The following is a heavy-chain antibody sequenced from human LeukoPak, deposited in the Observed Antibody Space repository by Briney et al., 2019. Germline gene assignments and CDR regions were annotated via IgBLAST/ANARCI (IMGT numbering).Heavy chain of an antibody. CDR2: IYYSGST. D-gene: IGHD6-13*01. J-gene: IGHJ4*02. Sequence: PSETLSLTCTVSGGSISSYYWRWIRQPPGKGLDWLGYIYYSGSTNYNPSRKSRVTISVETSKNQFSLKRRSVTAADTAVYYCARRDSSSCIDSWGQGTLVTVSS. CDR3: ARRDSSSCIDS. V-gene: IGHV4-59*08. CDR1: GGSISSYY.